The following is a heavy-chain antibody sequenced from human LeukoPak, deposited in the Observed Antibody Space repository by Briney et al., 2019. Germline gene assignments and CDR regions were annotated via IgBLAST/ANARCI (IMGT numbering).Heavy chain of an antibody. Sequence: TSETLSLTCAVYGGSFSGYFWNWFRQPPGKGLEWIGEVNHTGSTNYNPSLKSRVIISVDTSKNQFSLKLTSMTAADTAIYYCAGRYLYYYYYYMDVWGKGTTVTVSS. CDR1: GGSFSGYF. V-gene: IGHV4-34*01. CDR3: AGRYLYYYYYYMDV. CDR2: VNHTGST. D-gene: IGHD2-2*02. J-gene: IGHJ6*03.